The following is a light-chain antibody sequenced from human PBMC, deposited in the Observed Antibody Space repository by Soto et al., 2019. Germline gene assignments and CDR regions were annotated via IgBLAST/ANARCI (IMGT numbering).Light chain of an antibody. CDR2: SAS. CDR1: QSVGHN. J-gene: IGKJ1*01. V-gene: IGKV3-15*01. Sequence: EVVMSQSPATLSVSPGEGATLSCRASQSVGHNIAWYQQKPGQAPRRLIYSASTRATGIPARFSGGGSGTEFTLTINSLQSEDFAVYYCQQYNDWPTWTFGPGTKVDIK. CDR3: QQYNDWPTWT.